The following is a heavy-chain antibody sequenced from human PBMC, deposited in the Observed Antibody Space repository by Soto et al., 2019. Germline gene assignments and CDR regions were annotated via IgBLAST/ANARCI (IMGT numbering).Heavy chain of an antibody. J-gene: IGHJ3*02. V-gene: IGHV4-4*02. CDR3: ARFNSGSYYEAFDI. Sequence: SETLSLTCAVSGGSISSSNWWSWVRQPPGKGLEWIGEIYHSGSTNHNPSLKSRVTISVDKSKNQFSLKLSSVTAADTAVYYCARFNSGSYYEAFDIWGQGTMVTVSS. D-gene: IGHD1-26*01. CDR1: GGSISSSNW. CDR2: IYHSGST.